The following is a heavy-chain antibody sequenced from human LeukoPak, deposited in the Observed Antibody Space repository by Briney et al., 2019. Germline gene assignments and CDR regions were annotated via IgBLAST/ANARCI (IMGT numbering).Heavy chain of an antibody. V-gene: IGHV3-23*01. D-gene: IGHD2-2*01. Sequence: GGSLRLSCAASGFTFSSYGMHWVRQAPGKGLEWVSAISGNGHDTYYADSVKGRFTISRDNFRNTLFLQVSSLRADDSAVYYCAKGVPGYCSGSSCLAYWFDPWGQGTLVTVSS. CDR2: ISGNGHDT. J-gene: IGHJ5*02. CDR3: AKGVPGYCSGSSCLAYWFDP. CDR1: GFTFSSYG.